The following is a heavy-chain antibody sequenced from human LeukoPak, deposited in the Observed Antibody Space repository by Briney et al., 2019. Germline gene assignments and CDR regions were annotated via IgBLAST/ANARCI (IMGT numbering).Heavy chain of an antibody. D-gene: IGHD3-22*01. CDR3: ARGRFHLDGSVYSSFYH. CDR2: IGSNISTI. J-gene: IGHJ4*01. V-gene: IGHV3-48*04. CDR1: GFTFSNAW. Sequence: PGGSLRLSCAASGFTFSNAWMSWVRQAPGKGLEWVSYIGSNISTIYYADSVKGRFTISRDNAKNSLFLQMNSLRAEDTAVYYCARGRFHLDGSVYSSFYHRGHGTLVTVSS.